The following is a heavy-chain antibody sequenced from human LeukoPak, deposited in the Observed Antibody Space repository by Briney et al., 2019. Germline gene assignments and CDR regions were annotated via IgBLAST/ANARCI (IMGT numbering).Heavy chain of an antibody. CDR2: INSIGRTL. J-gene: IGHJ4*02. D-gene: IGHD6-19*01. V-gene: IGHV3-48*03. CDR1: GLTLRSYE. Sequence: GWSLPLSCLASGLTLRSYEMNWVRPAPPKGLAGVSYINSIGRTLYYAASVKGRFTVSRDNAKNSLYLQMNSRRAEDTAVYYCASSSGWLRVYFEYWGQGTLVTVSS. CDR3: ASSSGWLRVYFEY.